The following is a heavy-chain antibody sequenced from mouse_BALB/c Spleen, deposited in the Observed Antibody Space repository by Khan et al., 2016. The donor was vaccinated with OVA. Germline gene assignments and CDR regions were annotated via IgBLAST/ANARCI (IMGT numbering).Heavy chain of an antibody. V-gene: IGHV1S136*01. CDR2: IYPYNDAT. D-gene: IGHD2-3*01. J-gene: IGHJ3*01. Sequence: VQLQQSGPEVVKPGASVKMSCKASGYTFTSYVMHWVKQKPGQGLEWIGYIYPYNDATTYNEKFNGKATLTSDKSSSTAYMELSSLTSEDSAVYYGAPVDGYYVSFAYWGQGTLVTVSA. CDR1: GYTFTSYV. CDR3: APVDGYYVSFAY.